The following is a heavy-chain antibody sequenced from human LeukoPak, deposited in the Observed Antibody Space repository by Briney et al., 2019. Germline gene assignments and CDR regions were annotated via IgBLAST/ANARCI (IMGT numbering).Heavy chain of an antibody. D-gene: IGHD3-22*01. V-gene: IGHV1-2*06. J-gene: IGHJ3*02. CDR2: INPNSGGT. Sequence: ASVKVSCKASGYTFTGYYMHWVRQAPGQGLEWMGRINPNSGGTNYAQKFQGRVTMTRDTSISTAYMELGRLRSDDTAVYYCASPPVHYYDSSGYYDAFDIWGQGTMVTVSS. CDR1: GYTFTGYY. CDR3: ASPPVHYYDSSGYYDAFDI.